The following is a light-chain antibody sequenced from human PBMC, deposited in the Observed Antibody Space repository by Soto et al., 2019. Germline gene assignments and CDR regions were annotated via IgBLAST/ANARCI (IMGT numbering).Light chain of an antibody. Sequence: EIVLTQSPGTLSLSPGERATLSCRASQSVSSKLAWYQQKPGQAPRLLIYGASTRATGIPARFSGSGSGTEFTLTISSLQSEDFAVYYCQQYNNWPITFGQGTRLDIK. CDR1: QSVSSK. J-gene: IGKJ5*01. CDR2: GAS. V-gene: IGKV3-15*01. CDR3: QQYNNWPIT.